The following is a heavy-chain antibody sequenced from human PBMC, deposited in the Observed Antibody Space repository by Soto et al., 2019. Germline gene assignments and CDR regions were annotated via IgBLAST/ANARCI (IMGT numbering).Heavy chain of an antibody. CDR2: ISGSGGST. CDR1: GFTFSSYA. V-gene: IGHV3-23*01. D-gene: IGHD6-19*01. Sequence: GGSLRLSCAASGFTFSSYAMSWVRQAPGKGLEWVSAISGSGGSTYYADSVKGRFTISRDNSKNTLYLQMNSLTADDTAVYYCAKATTNGGWFNPFDSCGQGALVTVSS. CDR3: AKATTNGGWFNPFDS. J-gene: IGHJ4*02.